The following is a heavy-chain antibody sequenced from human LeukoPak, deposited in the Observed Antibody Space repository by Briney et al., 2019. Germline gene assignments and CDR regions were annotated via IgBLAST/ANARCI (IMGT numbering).Heavy chain of an antibody. V-gene: IGHV3-7*01. CDR1: GFTFSSYW. D-gene: IGHD5-24*01. CDR2: IKQDGSEK. J-gene: IGHJ4*02. CDR3: ARDGEMATIRRFDY. Sequence: PGGSLRLSCAASGFTFSSYWMSWVRQAPGKGLEWVANIKQDGSEKYYVDSVKGRFTISRDNAKNSLYLQMNSLRAEDTAVYYCARDGEMATIRRFDYWGQGTLVTVSS.